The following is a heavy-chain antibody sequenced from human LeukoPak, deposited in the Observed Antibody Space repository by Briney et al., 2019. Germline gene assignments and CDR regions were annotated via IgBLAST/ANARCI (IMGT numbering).Heavy chain of an antibody. D-gene: IGHD3-22*01. CDR2: ISGSDGRT. CDR1: GFTFSSYA. V-gene: IGHV3-23*01. Sequence: PGGSLRLSCAASGFTFSSYAMSWVRQAPGKGLEWVSAISGSDGRTYYADSVKGRFTISRDNSKNTLYLQMNSLRAEDTAVYYCARNFNYYDSSGYYIDYWGQGTLVTVSS. J-gene: IGHJ4*02. CDR3: ARNFNYYDSSGYYIDY.